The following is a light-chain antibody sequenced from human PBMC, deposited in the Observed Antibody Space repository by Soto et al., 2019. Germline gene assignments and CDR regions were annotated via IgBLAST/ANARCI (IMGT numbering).Light chain of an antibody. CDR2: AAS. J-gene: IGKJ4*01. CDR3: QQLNSYPIT. CDR1: QGISSY. Sequence: LTQSPSSLSASVGDRVTITCRPSQGISSYLGWYQQKPGKDPKLVIYAASALQSGVPSRFGGSGSGTDFTLTISSLQPEDFATYYCQQLNSYPITFGGGTKVDIK. V-gene: IGKV1-9*01.